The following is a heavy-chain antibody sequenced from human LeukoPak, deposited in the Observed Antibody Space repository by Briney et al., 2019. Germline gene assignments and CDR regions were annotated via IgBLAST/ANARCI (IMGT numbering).Heavy chain of an antibody. V-gene: IGHV4-31*03. J-gene: IGHJ4*02. Sequence: TLSLTCTVSGGSISSGGYYWSWIRQHPGKGLEWIGYTYYSGSTYYNPSLKSRVTISVDTSKNQFSLKLSSVTAADTAVYYCATRPYYYGSGSYTFDYWGQGTLVTVSS. D-gene: IGHD3-10*01. CDR1: GGSISSGGYY. CDR2: TYYSGST. CDR3: ATRPYYYGSGSYTFDY.